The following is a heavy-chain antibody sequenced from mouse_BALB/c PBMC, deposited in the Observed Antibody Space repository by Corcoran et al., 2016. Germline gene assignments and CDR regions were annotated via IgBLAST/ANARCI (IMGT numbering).Heavy chain of an antibody. V-gene: IGHV1-9*01. CDR2: ILPGNGNT. CDR3: ARQGGTY. CDR1: GYTFTRFW. J-gene: IGHJ3*01. Sequence: QVQLQQSGAELMTPGASVKISCKATGYTFTRFWIQWVKQRPGHGLEWIGEILPGNGNTYYIERFKGKATFTADTSSNTAYIQLSSLTSEDSAVYYCARQGGTYWGQGTLVTVSA.